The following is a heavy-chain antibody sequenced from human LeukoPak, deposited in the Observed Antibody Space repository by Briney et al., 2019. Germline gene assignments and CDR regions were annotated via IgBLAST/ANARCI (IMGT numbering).Heavy chain of an antibody. CDR1: GFTFSSYE. J-gene: IGHJ4*02. V-gene: IGHV3-48*03. Sequence: GGSLRLSCAASGFTFSSYEMNWVRQAPGKGLEWVSYISSSGSTIYYADSVKGRFTISRDNAKNSLYLQMNSLRAEDTAVYYCARGHYYDSSGYCDYWGQGTLVTVSS. CDR3: ARGHYYDSSGYCDY. CDR2: ISSSGSTI. D-gene: IGHD3-22*01.